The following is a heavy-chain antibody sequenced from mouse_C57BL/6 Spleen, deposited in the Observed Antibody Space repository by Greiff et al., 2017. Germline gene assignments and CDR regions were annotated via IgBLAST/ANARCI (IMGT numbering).Heavy chain of an antibody. CDR1: GFTFSSYA. CDR2: ISDGGSYT. Sequence: EVHLVESGGGLVKPGGSLKLSCAASGFTFSSYAMSWVRQTPEKRLEWVATISDGGSYTYYPDNVKGRFTISRDNAKNNLYLQMSHLKSEDTAMYYCARDRDRRDYAMDYWGQGTSVTVSS. D-gene: IGHD3-3*01. V-gene: IGHV5-4*01. J-gene: IGHJ4*01. CDR3: ARDRDRRDYAMDY.